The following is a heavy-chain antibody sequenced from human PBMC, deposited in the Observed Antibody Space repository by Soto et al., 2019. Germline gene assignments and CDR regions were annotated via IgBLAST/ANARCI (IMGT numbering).Heavy chain of an antibody. Sequence: QVQLEQSGAEVKKPGSSVKVSCKASGGTLSDHGVAWLRQAPGQGLEWMGGTIPVFNTAKYAQKFQGRVTVTADKFTNTAYMALSSLRSEDTAFYFCARGVYGSGHYYPGPSAFDIWGQGTMVIVSS. J-gene: IGHJ3*02. CDR2: TIPVFNTA. V-gene: IGHV1-69*06. CDR1: GGTLSDHG. D-gene: IGHD3-10*01. CDR3: ARGVYGSGHYYPGPSAFDI.